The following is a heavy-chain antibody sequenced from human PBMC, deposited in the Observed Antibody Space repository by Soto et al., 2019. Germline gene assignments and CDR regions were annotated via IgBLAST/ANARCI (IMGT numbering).Heavy chain of an antibody. CDR3: ARVSITMVRGVIITDYYMDV. J-gene: IGHJ6*03. Sequence: GGSLRLSCAASGFTFSSYSMNWVRQAPGKGLEWVSSISSSSSYIYYADSVKGRFTISRDNAKNSLYLQMNSLRAEDTAVYYCARVSITMVRGVIITDYYMDVWGKGTTVTVSS. D-gene: IGHD3-10*01. V-gene: IGHV3-21*01. CDR2: ISSSSSYI. CDR1: GFTFSSYS.